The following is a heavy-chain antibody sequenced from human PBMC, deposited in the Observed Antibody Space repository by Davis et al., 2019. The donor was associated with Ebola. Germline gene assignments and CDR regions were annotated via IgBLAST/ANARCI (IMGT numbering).Heavy chain of an antibody. Sequence: GESLKISCAASGFTFSSYSMNWVRQAPGKGLEWVSSISSSSSYIYYADSVKGRFTISRDNAKNSLYLQMNSLKTEDTAVYYCTTYYGDNEDVWGQGTTVTVSS. D-gene: IGHD4-17*01. CDR2: ISSSSSYI. V-gene: IGHV3-21*04. CDR1: GFTFSSYS. J-gene: IGHJ6*02. CDR3: TTYYGDNEDV.